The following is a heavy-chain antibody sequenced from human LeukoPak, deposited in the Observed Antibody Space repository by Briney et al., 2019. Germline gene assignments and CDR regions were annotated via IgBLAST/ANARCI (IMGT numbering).Heavy chain of an antibody. CDR2: IYHSGST. Sequence: SETLSLTCPVSGFSIRSGYHWCWIRQPPGKGLEWIGSIYHSGSTFHNPSLKSRVTISVDTSKNQFSLKLSSVTAADTAVYYCARGVGVYASWFDPWGQGTLVTVSS. CDR3: ARGVGVYASWFDP. J-gene: IGHJ5*02. CDR1: GFSIRSGYH. D-gene: IGHD2-8*01. V-gene: IGHV4-38-2*02.